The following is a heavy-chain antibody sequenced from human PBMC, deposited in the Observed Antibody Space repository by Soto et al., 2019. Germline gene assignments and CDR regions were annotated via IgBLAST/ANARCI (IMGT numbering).Heavy chain of an antibody. CDR3: ATGRDSGVVGDYYYYYGMDV. CDR2: VSITGGST. J-gene: IGHJ6*02. D-gene: IGHD3-3*01. CDR1: GFTFSSYA. V-gene: IGHV3-23*01. Sequence: EVQLLESGGGLVQPGGSLRLSCAASGFTFSSYAMSWVRQAPGKGLEWVSTVSITGGSTSYADSVKGRFTISRDNSKNTLYLQMNSLRAEDTAVYYCATGRDSGVVGDYYYYYGMDVWGQGTTVTVSS.